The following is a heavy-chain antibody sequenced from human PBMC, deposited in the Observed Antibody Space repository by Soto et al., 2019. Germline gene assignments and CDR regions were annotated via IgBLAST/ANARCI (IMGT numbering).Heavy chain of an antibody. V-gene: IGHV4-59*01. Sequence: QVQLQESGPGLVKPSETLSLTCTVSGGSISSYYWSWIRQPPGKGLAWFGYSYYSGSTNYNPSIKSRVTISVATSKNQFSLKLSSGTAADTAVYYCAGEIGAGYSGYGGDWFDPWCQGTLVTVSS. CDR1: GGSISSYY. CDR2: SYYSGST. J-gene: IGHJ5*02. CDR3: AGEIGAGYSGYGGDWFDP. D-gene: IGHD5-12*01.